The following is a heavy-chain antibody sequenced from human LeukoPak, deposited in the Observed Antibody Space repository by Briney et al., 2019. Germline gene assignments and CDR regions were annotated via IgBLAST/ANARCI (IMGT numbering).Heavy chain of an antibody. CDR2: IYSGGST. CDR3: ARGQRAAAGFDS. Sequence: GGSLRLSCAASGFTASNNYMNWVRQAPGKGLEWVSVIYSGGSTYYADSVQGRFTISRDNSKNTLYLQMNSLRAEDTAVYYCARGQRAAAGFDSWGQGTLVTVSS. J-gene: IGHJ4*02. V-gene: IGHV3-53*01. CDR1: GFTASNNY. D-gene: IGHD6-13*01.